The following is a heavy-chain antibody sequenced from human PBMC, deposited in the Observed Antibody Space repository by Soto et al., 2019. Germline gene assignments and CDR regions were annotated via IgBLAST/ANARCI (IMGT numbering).Heavy chain of an antibody. Sequence: QVQLVQSGAEVKKPGSSVKVSCKASGGTFSSYAISWVRQAPGQGLEWMGGIIPIFGTANYAQKFQGRVTITADESTSTAYMELSSLISEDTAVYYCARALITMVRGFASNWFDPWGQGTLVTVSS. CDR3: ARALITMVRGFASNWFDP. V-gene: IGHV1-69*01. J-gene: IGHJ5*02. D-gene: IGHD3-10*01. CDR1: GGTFSSYA. CDR2: IIPIFGTA.